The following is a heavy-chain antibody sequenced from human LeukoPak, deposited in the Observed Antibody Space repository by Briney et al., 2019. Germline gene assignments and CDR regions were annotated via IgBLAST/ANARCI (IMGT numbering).Heavy chain of an antibody. CDR3: ARDLDYGGNFDY. V-gene: IGHV3-74*01. J-gene: IGHJ4*02. D-gene: IGHD4-23*01. CDR2: INSDGSRT. CDR1: GSTFSSYW. Sequence: GGSLRLSCAASGSTFSSYWMHWVRQAPGKGLVWVPRINSDGSRTSYADSVKGRFTISRDNAKNTLSLQMNSLRAEDTAVYYCARDLDYGGNFDYWGQGTLVTVSS.